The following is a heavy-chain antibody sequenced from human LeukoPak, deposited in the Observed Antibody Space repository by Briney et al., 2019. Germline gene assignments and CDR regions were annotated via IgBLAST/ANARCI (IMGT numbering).Heavy chain of an antibody. Sequence: ASVKVSCKASGYTFTGYYMHWVRQAPGQGLEWMGWINPNSGGTNYAQKFQGRVTMTRDTSISTAYMELSRLRSDDTAVYYCARPPAPSYYYDSSGYSPLNYFDYWGQGTLVTVSS. CDR1: GYTFTGYY. CDR3: ARPPAPSYYYDSSGYSPLNYFDY. J-gene: IGHJ4*02. CDR2: INPNSGGT. D-gene: IGHD3-22*01. V-gene: IGHV1-2*02.